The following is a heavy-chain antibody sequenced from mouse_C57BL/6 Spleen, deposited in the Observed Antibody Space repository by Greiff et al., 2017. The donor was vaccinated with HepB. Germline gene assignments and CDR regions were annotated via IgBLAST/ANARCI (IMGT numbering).Heavy chain of an antibody. D-gene: IGHD1-1*01. CDR1: GYAFSSSW. V-gene: IGHV1-82*01. CDR3: ARELLRPSFAY. CDR2: IYPGDGDT. J-gene: IGHJ3*01. Sequence: QVQLQQSGPELVKPGASVKISCKASGYAFSSSWMNWVKQRPGKGLEWIGRIYPGDGDTNYNGKFKGKATLTADKSSSTAYMQLSSLTSEDSAVYFCARELLRPSFAYWGQGTLVTVSA.